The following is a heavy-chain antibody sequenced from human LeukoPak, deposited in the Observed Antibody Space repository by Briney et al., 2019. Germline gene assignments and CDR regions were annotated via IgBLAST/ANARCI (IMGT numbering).Heavy chain of an antibody. CDR3: ARDPLSPEP. V-gene: IGHV3-30-3*01. CDR2: ISPDGTSK. J-gene: IGHJ5*02. CDR1: KFIFIDSP. Sequence: GGSLRLSCVASKFIFIDSPMHWVRQPPGKGLQWVAVISPDGTSKYYADSVKGRFTISRDNSKDTLFLQMESLRIEDTAVYCCARDPLSPEPWGQGTLVTVSS.